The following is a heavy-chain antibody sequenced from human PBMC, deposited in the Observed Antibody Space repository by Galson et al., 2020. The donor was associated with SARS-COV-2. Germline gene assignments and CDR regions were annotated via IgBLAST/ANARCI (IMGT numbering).Heavy chain of an antibody. Sequence: SETLSLTCTVSGGSISSSSYYWGWIRQPPGKGLEWIGSIYYSGSTYYNPSLKSRVTISVDTSKNQFSLKLSSVTAADTAVYYCARHTGKAARLDPWGQGTLVTVSS. D-gene: IGHD6-6*01. CDR3: ARHTGKAARLDP. CDR2: IYYSGST. J-gene: IGHJ5*02. CDR1: GGSISSSSYY. V-gene: IGHV4-39*01.